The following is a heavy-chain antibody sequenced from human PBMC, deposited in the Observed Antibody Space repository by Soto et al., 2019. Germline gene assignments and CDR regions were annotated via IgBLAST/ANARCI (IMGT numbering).Heavy chain of an antibody. V-gene: IGHV1-3*01. CDR1: GYTFTSYA. CDR3: ARGAAARGVPWI. D-gene: IGHD6-13*01. Sequence: QVQLVQSGAEVKKPGASVKVSCKASGYTFTSYAMHWVRQAPGQRLEWMGWINAGNGNTKYSQKFQGRVTITRDTSASTAYMELSSLRSEDTAVYYCARGAAARGVPWIWGQGTLVTVSS. J-gene: IGHJ4*02. CDR2: INAGNGNT.